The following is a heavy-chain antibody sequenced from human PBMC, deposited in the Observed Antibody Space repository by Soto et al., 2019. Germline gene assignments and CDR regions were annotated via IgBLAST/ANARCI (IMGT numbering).Heavy chain of an antibody. J-gene: IGHJ6*03. V-gene: IGHV3-33*01. Sequence: PGGSLRLSCAASGFTFSSYGMHWVRQAPGKGLEWVAVIWYDGSNKYYADSVKGRFTISRDNSKNTLYLQMNSLRAEDTAVYYCARIAADYYYYYYMDVWGKGTTVTVSS. CDR3: ARIAADYYYYYYMDV. CDR2: IWYDGSNK. CDR1: GFTFSSYG.